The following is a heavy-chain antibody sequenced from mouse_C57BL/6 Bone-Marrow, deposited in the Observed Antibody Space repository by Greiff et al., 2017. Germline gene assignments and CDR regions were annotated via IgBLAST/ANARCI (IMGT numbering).Heavy chain of an antibody. J-gene: IGHJ4*01. CDR3: ARGVFITTVVAEAMDY. V-gene: IGHV1-9*01. CDR1: GYTFTGYW. Sequence: QVQLQQSGAELMKPGASVKLSCTATGYTFTGYWIEWVKQRPGHGLEWIGEILPGSGSTNYNEKFKGKATFTADTSSNTAYMQLSSLTTEDSAIYYCARGVFITTVVAEAMDYWGQGTSVTVSS. D-gene: IGHD1-1*01. CDR2: ILPGSGST.